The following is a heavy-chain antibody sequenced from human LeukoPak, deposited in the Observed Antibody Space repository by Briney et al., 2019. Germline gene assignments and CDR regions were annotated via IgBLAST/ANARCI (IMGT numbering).Heavy chain of an antibody. CDR1: GYSISSGYY. Sequence: PSETLSLTCAVSGYSISSGYYWGWIRQPPGKGLEWIGSIYHSGSTYYNPSLKSRVTISVDTTKNQFSLKLISVTAADTAVYYCARSSSGWPRRWFDPWGEGTLVTVSS. D-gene: IGHD6-19*01. V-gene: IGHV4-38-2*01. CDR3: ARSSSGWPRRWFDP. CDR2: IYHSGST. J-gene: IGHJ5*02.